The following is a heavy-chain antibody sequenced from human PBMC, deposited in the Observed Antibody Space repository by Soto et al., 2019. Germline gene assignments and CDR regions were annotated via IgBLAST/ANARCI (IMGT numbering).Heavy chain of an antibody. CDR3: ARHNIGSGWYGGASTGPLKVYYYGMDV. Sequence: GESLKISCMGSGYSFTSYWIGWVRQMPGKGLEWMGIIYPGDSDTRYSPAFQGQVTISADKSISTAYLQWSSLKASDTAMYYCARHNIGSGWYGGASTGPLKVYYYGMDVWGQGTTVTVSS. CDR1: GYSFTSYW. D-gene: IGHD6-19*01. J-gene: IGHJ6*02. V-gene: IGHV5-51*01. CDR2: IYPGDSDT.